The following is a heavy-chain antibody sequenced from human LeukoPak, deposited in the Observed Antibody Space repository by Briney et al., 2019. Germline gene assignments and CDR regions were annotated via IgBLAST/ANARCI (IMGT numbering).Heavy chain of an antibody. CDR3: ARDGSFGSSGAFDI. V-gene: IGHV4-4*02. D-gene: IGHD6-6*01. CDR1: GRSISSSNW. J-gene: IGHJ3*02. Sequence: PSETLSLTCAVSGRSISSSNWWSWVRQPPGKGLEWIGEIYHSGSTNYNPSLKSRVTMSIDTSKNQFSLKLSSVTAADTAVYYCARDGSFGSSGAFDIWGQGTMVTVSS. CDR2: IYHSGST.